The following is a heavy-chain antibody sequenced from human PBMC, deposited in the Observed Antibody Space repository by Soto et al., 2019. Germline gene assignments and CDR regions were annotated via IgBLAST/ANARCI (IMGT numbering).Heavy chain of an antibody. CDR3: AHPVSKYLYDRDGYLRGDAFEF. V-gene: IGHV3-9*01. Sequence: EVQLVESGGGLVQPGGSLRLSCAASGFTFDAYAMHWVRQAPGKGLEWVSGISWNSGTTGYGDSVKGRFTISRDNARNSLYLQMNSLRAEDTALYYCAHPVSKYLYDRDGYLRGDAFEFLGQGTMVTVSS. J-gene: IGHJ3*01. CDR2: ISWNSGTT. CDR1: GFTFDAYA. D-gene: IGHD3-22*01.